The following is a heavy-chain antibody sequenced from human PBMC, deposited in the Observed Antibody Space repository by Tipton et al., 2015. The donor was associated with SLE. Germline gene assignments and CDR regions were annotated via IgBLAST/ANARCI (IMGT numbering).Heavy chain of an antibody. V-gene: IGHV4-39*07. J-gene: IGHJ4*02. Sequence: TLSLTCTVSGGSISSSRYYWGWIRQPPGKGLEWIGSIYYSGSTYYNPSLKSRVTISVDTSKNQFSLKLSSVTAADTAVYYCARGNIAAAGTVYFDYWGQGTLVTVSS. CDR2: IYYSGST. CDR1: GGSISSSRYY. D-gene: IGHD6-13*01. CDR3: ARGNIAAAGTVYFDY.